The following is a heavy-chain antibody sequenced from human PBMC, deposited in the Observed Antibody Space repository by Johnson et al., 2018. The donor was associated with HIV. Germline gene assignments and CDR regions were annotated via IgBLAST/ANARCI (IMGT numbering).Heavy chain of an antibody. D-gene: IGHD7-27*01. CDR2: ISYDGSNK. CDR3: VKGLSRWSGDQSDAFDI. CDR1: GFTFSSYA. V-gene: IGHV3-30*04. Sequence: QVQLVESGGGVVQPGRSLRLSCAASGFTFSSYAMHWVRQAPGKGLEWVAVISYDGSNKYYADSVKGRLTISRDNSKNRLYLQRTSRRAEDTAIYYCVKGLSRWSGDQSDAFDIWGQGTMVTVSS. J-gene: IGHJ3*02.